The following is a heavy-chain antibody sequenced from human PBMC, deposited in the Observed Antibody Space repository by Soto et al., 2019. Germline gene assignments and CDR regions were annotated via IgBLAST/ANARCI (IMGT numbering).Heavy chain of an antibody. CDR1: GFTFSSYS. J-gene: IGHJ6*02. V-gene: IGHV3-21*01. CDR3: ARDSSGWLHYYYGMDV. Sequence: PGGSLRLSCAASGFTFSSYSMNWGRQAPGKGLEWVSSISSSSSYIYYADSVKGRFTISRDNAKNSLYLQMNSLRAEDTAVYYCARDSSGWLHYYYGMDVWGQGTTVTVSS. D-gene: IGHD6-19*01. CDR2: ISSSSSYI.